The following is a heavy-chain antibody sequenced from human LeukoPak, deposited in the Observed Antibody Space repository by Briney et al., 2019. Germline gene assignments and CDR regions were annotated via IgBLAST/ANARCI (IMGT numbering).Heavy chain of an antibody. CDR1: GFTFSSYS. J-gene: IGHJ6*03. CDR3: ARAAIAAARIYYYMDV. V-gene: IGHV3-21*01. CDR2: ISTSSSYI. Sequence: RAGGSLRLSCAASGFTFSSYSMNWVRQAPGKGLEWVSFISTSSSYIHNADSVKGRFTISRDNAENSLYLQMNSLRAEGTAVYYCARAAIAAARIYYYMDVWGKGTTVTVSS. D-gene: IGHD6-13*01.